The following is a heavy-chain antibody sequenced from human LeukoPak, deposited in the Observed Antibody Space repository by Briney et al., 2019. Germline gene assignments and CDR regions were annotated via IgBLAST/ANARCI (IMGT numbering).Heavy chain of an antibody. V-gene: IGHV1-18*01. CDR2: ISAYNGNT. CDR1: GYTFTSYG. J-gene: IGHJ3*02. Sequence: ASVKVSCKPSGYTFTSYGISWVRQAPGQGLEGMGWISAYNGNTNYAQKLQGRVTMTTDTSTSTAYMELRSLRSDDTAVYYCARDSSGSDAFDIWGQGTMVTVSS. D-gene: IGHD3-22*01. CDR3: ARDSSGSDAFDI.